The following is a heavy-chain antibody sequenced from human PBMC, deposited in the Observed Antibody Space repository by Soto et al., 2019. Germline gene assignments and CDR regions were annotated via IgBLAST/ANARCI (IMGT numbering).Heavy chain of an antibody. V-gene: IGHV3-7*04. CDR1: GFTFSSNW. Sequence: EVQLVESGGDLVQPGGSLRLSCAASGFTFSSNWMSWVRQAAGPGLEWVAKVNQDGSGRYYVDSVKGRFTISRDNAKNSLYLQMNSLRAEDTAVYYCAMDTGYNSGGGYWGQGTLVIVSS. CDR2: VNQDGSGR. J-gene: IGHJ4*02. CDR3: AMDTGYNSGGGY. D-gene: IGHD6-19*01.